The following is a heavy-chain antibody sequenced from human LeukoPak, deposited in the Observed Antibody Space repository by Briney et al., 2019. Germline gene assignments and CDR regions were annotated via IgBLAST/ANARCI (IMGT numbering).Heavy chain of an antibody. Sequence: GGSLRLSRAASRFTFSDYYMSWIRQAPGRGLEWVSYISSSGSTIYYADSVKGRFTISRENAKNSLYLQMNRLRAEDTAVYYCARGVGATHYYYYGMDVWGQGTTVTVSS. CDR2: ISSSGSTI. CDR3: ARGVGATHYYYYGMDV. D-gene: IGHD1-26*01. J-gene: IGHJ6*02. CDR1: RFTFSDYY. V-gene: IGHV3-11*01.